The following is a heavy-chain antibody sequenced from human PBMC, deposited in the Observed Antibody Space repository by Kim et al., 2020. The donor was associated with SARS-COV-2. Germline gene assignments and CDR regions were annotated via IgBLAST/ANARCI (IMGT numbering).Heavy chain of an antibody. CDR2: ISSSSSYI. CDR3: ARVATVTTTYNWFDP. V-gene: IGHV3-21*01. CDR1: GFTFSSYS. Sequence: GGSLRLSCAASGFTFSSYSMNWVRQAPGKGLEWVSSISSSSSYIYYADSVKGRFTISRDNAKNSLYLQMNSLRAEDTAVYYCARVATVTTTYNWFDPWGQGTLVTVSS. D-gene: IGHD4-17*01. J-gene: IGHJ5*02.